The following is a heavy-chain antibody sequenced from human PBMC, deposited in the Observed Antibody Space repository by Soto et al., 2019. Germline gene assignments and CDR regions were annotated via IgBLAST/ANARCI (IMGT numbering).Heavy chain of an antibody. CDR3: ARLQSSGSYYGL. D-gene: IGHD1-26*01. CDR1: GFTFSSYA. CDR2: ISYDGSNK. Sequence: GGSLRLSCAASGFTFSSYAMHWVRQAPGEGLEWVAVISYDGSNKYYADSVKGRFTISRDNSKNTLYLQMNSLRAEDTAVYYCARLQSSGSYYGLWGQGTMVTVSS. V-gene: IGHV3-30-3*01. J-gene: IGHJ3*01.